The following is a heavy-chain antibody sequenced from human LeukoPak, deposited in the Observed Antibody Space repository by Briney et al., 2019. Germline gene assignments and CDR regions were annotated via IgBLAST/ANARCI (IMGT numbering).Heavy chain of an antibody. CDR3: AIWDIVATNWFDP. CDR2: INHSGST. V-gene: IGHV4-34*01. J-gene: IGHJ5*02. D-gene: IGHD5-12*01. CDR1: GGSFSGYY. Sequence: SETLSLTCAVYGGSFSGYYWSWIRQPPGKGLEWIGEINHSGSTNYNPSLKSRVTISVDTSKNQFSLKLSSVTAADTAVYYCAIWDIVATNWFDPWGQGTLVTVSS.